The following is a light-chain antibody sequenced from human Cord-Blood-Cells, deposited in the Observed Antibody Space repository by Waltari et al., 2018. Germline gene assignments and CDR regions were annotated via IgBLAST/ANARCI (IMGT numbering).Light chain of an antibody. CDR3: YSAADNNLV. CDR1: VLAKKY. CDR2: KDS. V-gene: IGLV3-27*01. J-gene: IGLJ3*02. Sequence: SYELTQPSSVSVSPGQTARITCSGDVLAKKYARWFQQKPGQAPVLVIYKDSERPSGIPGRFSGSSSGTTVTLTISGVQVEDEADYYCYSAADNNLVFGGGTKLTVL.